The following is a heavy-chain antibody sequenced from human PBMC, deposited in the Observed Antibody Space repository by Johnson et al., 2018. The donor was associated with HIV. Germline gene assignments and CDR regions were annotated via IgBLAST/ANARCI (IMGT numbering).Heavy chain of an antibody. D-gene: IGHD1-26*01. CDR2: ISASGGSI. J-gene: IGHJ3*02. CDR1: GFTFSSYV. Sequence: DVQVVESGGGLVQPGGSLRLSCVASGFTFSSYVMTWVRQAPGKGLEWVSGISASGGSIYYADSVKGRFTISRDNSKNTLYLQMNSLRADDTALYYCAREWELLIGAFDIWGQGTMVTVSS. CDR3: AREWELLIGAFDI. V-gene: IGHV3-23*04.